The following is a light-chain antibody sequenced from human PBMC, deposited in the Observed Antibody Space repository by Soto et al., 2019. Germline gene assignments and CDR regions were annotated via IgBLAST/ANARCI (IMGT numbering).Light chain of an antibody. CDR3: SSYAGSNTYV. V-gene: IGLV2-8*01. Sequence: QSALTQPPSASGSPGQSVTISCTGTSSDVGAYNYVSWYQQHPGKAPKLMIYEVSKRPSGVPDRFSGSKSGNTASLTVSGLQAEDETDYYCSSYAGSNTYVXGTGTKVPVL. J-gene: IGLJ1*01. CDR2: EVS. CDR1: SSDVGAYNY.